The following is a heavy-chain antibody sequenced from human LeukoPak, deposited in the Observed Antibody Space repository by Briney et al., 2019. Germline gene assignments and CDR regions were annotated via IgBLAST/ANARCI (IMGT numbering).Heavy chain of an antibody. Sequence: GGSLRLSCAASGFTFSSFGMHWVRQAPGKGLEWVAFIPYDGSNEYYADSVKGRFTISRDNSKNTLSLQMNSLRPEDTAVYYRARTTTFDYWGQGTLVTVSS. J-gene: IGHJ4*02. CDR1: GFTFSSFG. D-gene: IGHD1-7*01. CDR3: ARTTTFDY. CDR2: IPYDGSNE. V-gene: IGHV3-30*02.